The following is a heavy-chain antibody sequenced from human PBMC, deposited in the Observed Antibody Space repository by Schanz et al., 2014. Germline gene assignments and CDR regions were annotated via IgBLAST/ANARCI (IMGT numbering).Heavy chain of an antibody. Sequence: QVQLVQSGAEVMKPGSSVKVSCKASGGTFSSSTLTWVRQAPGQGLEWMGWISGYNGDTNYAPKFQDRVTMTTDTSTGITSLELRNLKSDDTAVYYCARDRVSFVRGPLGVDWGQGTQVIVSS. V-gene: IGHV1-18*01. CDR1: GGTFSSST. J-gene: IGHJ4*02. CDR3: ARDRVSFVRGPLGVD. CDR2: ISGYNGDT. D-gene: IGHD3-10*01.